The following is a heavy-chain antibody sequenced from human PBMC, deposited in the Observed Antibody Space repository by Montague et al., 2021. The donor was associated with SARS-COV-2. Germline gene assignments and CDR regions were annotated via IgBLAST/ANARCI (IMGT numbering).Heavy chain of an antibody. CDR1: GDSVSGHSAT. CDR2: TYYGSKWYN. CDR3: ASGRMVPYSSSWTTLYYYYGMDV. D-gene: IGHD6-13*01. J-gene: IGHJ6*04. Sequence: CAISGDSVSGHSATWNWLRHSPSRGLEFLGRTYYGSKWYNDYAVSLKXXITINPDTSKNQFSLQLNSVTPEDTAVYYCASGRMVPYSSSWTTLYYYYGMDVWGKGTTVNVSS. V-gene: IGHV6-1*01.